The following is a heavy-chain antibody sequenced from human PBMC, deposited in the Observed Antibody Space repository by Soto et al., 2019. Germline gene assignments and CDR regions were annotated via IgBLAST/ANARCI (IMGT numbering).Heavy chain of an antibody. CDR2: IKQDGSEK. Sequence: EVQLVESGGGLVNPGGSLRLSCAASGFTFSSYWMSWVRQAPGKGLEWVANIKQDGSEKYYVDSVKGRFTISRDNAKNSLYLQMNSLRAEDTAVYYCARPISRYCSSTSCSLGAFDIWGQGTMVTVSS. J-gene: IGHJ3*02. CDR3: ARPISRYCSSTSCSLGAFDI. CDR1: GFTFSSYW. V-gene: IGHV3-7*01. D-gene: IGHD2-2*01.